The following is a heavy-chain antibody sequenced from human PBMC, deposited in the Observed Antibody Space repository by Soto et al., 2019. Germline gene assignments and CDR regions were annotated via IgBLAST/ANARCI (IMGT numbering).Heavy chain of an antibody. CDR2: ISYDGSNK. D-gene: IGHD6-19*01. Sequence: SLRLSGTAHGFTFGSYGLHWVRPAPGKGLEWVAVISYDGSNKYYADSVKGRFTIARDNCKNTLYPQMNSLRAEDTAVYYWAKDSGYSSGWYFDYWGQGTLVTVYS. CDR3: AKDSGYSSGWYFDY. CDR1: GFTFGSYG. V-gene: IGHV3-30*18. J-gene: IGHJ4*02.